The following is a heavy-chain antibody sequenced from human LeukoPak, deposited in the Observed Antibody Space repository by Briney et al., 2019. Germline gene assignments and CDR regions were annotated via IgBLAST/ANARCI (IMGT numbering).Heavy chain of an antibody. CDR2: ISAYNGNT. CDR3: ARSTAMVYYFDY. Sequence: ASVKVSCKASGYTFTSYGISWVRQAPGQGLEWMGWISAYNGNTNYAQKLQGRVTMTTDTSTSTAYTELRSLRSDDTAVYYCARSTAMVYYFDYWGQGTLVTVSS. CDR1: GYTFTSYG. J-gene: IGHJ4*02. D-gene: IGHD5-18*01. V-gene: IGHV1-18*01.